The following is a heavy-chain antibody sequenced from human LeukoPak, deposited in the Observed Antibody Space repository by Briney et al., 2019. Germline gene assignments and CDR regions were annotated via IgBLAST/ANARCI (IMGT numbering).Heavy chain of an antibody. CDR1: GGSISSYY. V-gene: IGHV4-34*01. CDR3: ARGRHYSDAFDI. D-gene: IGHD3-10*01. CDR2: INHSGST. J-gene: IGHJ3*02. Sequence: SETLSLTCTVSGGSISSYYWSWIRQPPGKGLEWIGEINHSGSTNYNPSLKSRVTISVDTSKNQFSLKLSSVTAADTAMYYCARGRHYSDAFDIWGQGTMVTVSS.